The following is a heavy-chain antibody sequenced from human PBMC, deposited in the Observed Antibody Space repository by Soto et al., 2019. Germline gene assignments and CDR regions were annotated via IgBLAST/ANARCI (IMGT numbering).Heavy chain of an antibody. CDR1: GGSIISTTYY. CDR3: ASRGLNGDPFDY. D-gene: IGHD4-17*01. Sequence: PSETLSLTCTVSGGSIISTTYYCCWIRQPPGKGLEWIGSIYYSGGTYYNPSLKSRVTISVDTYKKQFSLKLTSVTAADTAVYYCASRGLNGDPFDYWGQGTLVTVSS. CDR2: IYYSGGT. V-gene: IGHV4-39*01. J-gene: IGHJ4*02.